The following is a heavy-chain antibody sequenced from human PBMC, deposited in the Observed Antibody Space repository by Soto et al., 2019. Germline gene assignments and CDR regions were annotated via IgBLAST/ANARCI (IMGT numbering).Heavy chain of an antibody. CDR3: ARGPDLTSVYDYMDV. V-gene: IGHV1-69*02. D-gene: IGHD4-4*01. Sequence: QVQLVQSGAEVKKPGSSVKVSCKASGGTFSSYTISWVRQAPGQGLEWMGRIIPILGIANYAQKFQGRVTVTADKSRCTGYMERSSVRSEDTAVDYCARGPDLTSVYDYMDVWGKGTTVTVSS. CDR1: GGTFSSYT. J-gene: IGHJ6*03. CDR2: IIPILGIA.